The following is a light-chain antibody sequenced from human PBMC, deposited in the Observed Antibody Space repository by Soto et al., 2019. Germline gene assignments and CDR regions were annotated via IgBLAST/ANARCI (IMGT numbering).Light chain of an antibody. CDR2: WAS. CDR3: QQYYSSPPT. V-gene: IGKV4-1*01. CDR1: QSVLYSSNNKNY. Sequence: DIVMTQSPDSLAVSLGERATINCKSSQSVLYSSNNKNYLAWYQQKAGQPPKLLIYWASTRESGVPDRFSGSGSGTDFTLTISSLQAEDVAVYYCQQYYSSPPTFCGGAKVEIK. J-gene: IGKJ4*01.